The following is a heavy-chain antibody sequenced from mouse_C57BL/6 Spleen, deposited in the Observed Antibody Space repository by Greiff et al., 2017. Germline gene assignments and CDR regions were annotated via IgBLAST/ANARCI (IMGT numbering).Heavy chain of an antibody. CDR2: ISDGGSYT. J-gene: IGHJ3*01. Sequence: EVKVVESGGGLVKPGGSLKLSCAASGFTFSSYAMSWVRQTPEKRLEWVATISDGGSYTYYPDNVKGRFTISRDNAKNNLYLQMSHLKSEDTAMYYCARGGLYYDYEGFAYWGQGTLVTVSA. CDR3: ARGGLYYDYEGFAY. D-gene: IGHD2-4*01. V-gene: IGHV5-4*03. CDR1: GFTFSSYA.